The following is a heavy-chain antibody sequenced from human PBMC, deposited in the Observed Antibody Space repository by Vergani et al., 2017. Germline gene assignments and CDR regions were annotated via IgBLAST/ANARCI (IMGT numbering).Heavy chain of an antibody. V-gene: IGHV5-10-1*01. D-gene: IGHD6-13*01. CDR3: ARRRRLAAAGTMAVDYYYGMDG. CDR2: IDHSDSYT. CDR1: GYSFTSYW. Sequence: EVQLVPSGAEVKKPGESLKISCKRSGYSFTSYWISWVRQMPGKGLEWMGRIDHSDSYTHYSPSFQGHVTISADKSISTAYLEWSSLKASDTARYYCARRRRLAAAGTMAVDYYYGMDGGGQGTTVTVSS. J-gene: IGHJ6*01.